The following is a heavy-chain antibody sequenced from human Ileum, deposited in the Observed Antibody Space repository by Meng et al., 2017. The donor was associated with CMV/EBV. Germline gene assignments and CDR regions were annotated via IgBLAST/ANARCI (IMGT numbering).Heavy chain of an antibody. D-gene: IGHD4-11*01. V-gene: IGHV3-15*01. CDR1: GFTFSNVW. Sequence: GESLRLSCVASGFTFSNVWMNWVRQAPGKGLEWVGRVKTKTEGGTTDYIAPVKGRFTISRDDSKNMVFLQMNSLKTDDTAVYYCTTRIRTTNDFWGQGTLVTVS. CDR3: TTRIRTTNDF. CDR2: VKTKTEGGTT. J-gene: IGHJ4*02.